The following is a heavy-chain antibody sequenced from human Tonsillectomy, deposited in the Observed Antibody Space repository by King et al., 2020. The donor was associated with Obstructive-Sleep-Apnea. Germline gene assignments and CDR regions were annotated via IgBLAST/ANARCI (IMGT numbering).Heavy chain of an antibody. V-gene: IGHV6-1*01. CDR2: TYYRSKWYN. CDR1: GDSVPSNSAA. J-gene: IGHJ3*02. D-gene: IGHD1-14*01. CDR3: ARARPLAQSNAFDI. Sequence: QVQLQQSGPGLVKPSQTLSLTCAISGDSVPSNSAAWNWIRQSPSSGLEWLGRTYYRSKWYNDYAVSVKSRITINPDTSKNQFSLQLNSVTPDDTAVYYCARARPLAQSNAFDIWGQGTMVTVSS.